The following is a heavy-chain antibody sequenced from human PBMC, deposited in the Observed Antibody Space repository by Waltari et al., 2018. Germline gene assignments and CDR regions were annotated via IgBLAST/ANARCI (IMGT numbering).Heavy chain of an antibody. CDR1: GYTFSGYY. D-gene: IGHD1-1*01. V-gene: IGHV1-2*02. CDR3: ARGDWNRDYYYMYV. CDR2: INPNSGGT. J-gene: IGHJ6*03. Sequence: QVQLVQSGAEVKKPGASVKVSCKASGYTFSGYYLHWVRQAPGQGLEWMGWINPNSGGTNCSQKFQDRVTMTRDTSITTADMELSRLRSDDTAVYYCARGDWNRDYYYMYVWGKGTTVTISS.